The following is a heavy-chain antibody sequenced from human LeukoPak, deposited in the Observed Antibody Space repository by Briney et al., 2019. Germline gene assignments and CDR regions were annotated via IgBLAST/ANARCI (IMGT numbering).Heavy chain of an antibody. CDR1: GFTFSSYS. D-gene: IGHD5-24*01. J-gene: IGHJ3*02. CDR3: ARGQVQMAAIDAFDI. CDR2: ISSTSSYI. V-gene: IGHV3-21*01. Sequence: KSGGSLRLSCAASGFTFSSYSMNWVRQAPGKGLEWVSSISSTSSYIYYADSLKGRFTISRDNAKNSLSLQMNSLRAEDTAVYYCARGQVQMAAIDAFDIWGQGTMVTVSS.